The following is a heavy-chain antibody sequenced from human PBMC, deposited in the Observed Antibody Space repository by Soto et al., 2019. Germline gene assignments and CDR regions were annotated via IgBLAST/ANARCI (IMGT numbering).Heavy chain of an antibody. CDR2: IIPIFGTA. CDR1: GGTFSSYA. V-gene: IGHV1-69*13. D-gene: IGHD3-22*01. CDR3: ARPNYYDSSAKEYYFDY. J-gene: IGHJ4*02. Sequence: SVKVSCKASGGTFSSYAISWVRQAPGQGLEWMGGIIPIFGTANYAQKFQGRVTITADESTSTAYMELSSLRSEDTAVYYCARPNYYDSSAKEYYFDYWGQGTLVTAPQ.